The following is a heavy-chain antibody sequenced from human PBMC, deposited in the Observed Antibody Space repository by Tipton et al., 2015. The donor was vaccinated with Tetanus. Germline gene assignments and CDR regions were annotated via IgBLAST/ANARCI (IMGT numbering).Heavy chain of an antibody. J-gene: IGHJ6*02. Sequence: SLRLSCAAFRFTFSHYSMTWVRQAPGKGLEWVSSISDSTDYIYYADSVKGRFTISRDNARNSLYLQMNSLRAEDTAVYYCAKEVSGVDYGMDVWGQGTTVTVSS. CDR1: RFTFSHYS. V-gene: IGHV3-21*04. CDR2: ISDSTDYI. D-gene: IGHD1-26*01. CDR3: AKEVSGVDYGMDV.